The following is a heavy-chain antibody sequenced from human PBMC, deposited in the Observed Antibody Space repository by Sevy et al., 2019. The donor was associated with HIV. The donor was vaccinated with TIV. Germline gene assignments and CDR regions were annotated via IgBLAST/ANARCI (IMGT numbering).Heavy chain of an antibody. Sequence: ASVKVSCQASGYTVSNYGVTWVQQAPGQGLEWMGWSSGYNGNTKYAQKFQDRVIMTTDTATSTAYMELRSLRSDDTAVYYCVRDESFSLIVVDPDYWGQRTLVTVSS. V-gene: IGHV1-18*01. CDR2: SSGYNGNT. CDR3: VRDESFSLIVVDPDY. CDR1: GYTVSNYG. D-gene: IGHD3-22*01. J-gene: IGHJ4*02.